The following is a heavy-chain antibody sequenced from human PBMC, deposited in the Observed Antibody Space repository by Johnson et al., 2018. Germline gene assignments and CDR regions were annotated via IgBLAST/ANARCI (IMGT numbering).Heavy chain of an antibody. J-gene: IGHJ6*03. V-gene: IGHV3-33*01. CDR3: ARGPWSGWTTSYYYYMDV. CDR2: IWNVGSYK. Sequence: QVRLVQSGGGVVQPGRSLRPCCAASGFLFSTYAMHWVRPAPGKGLDWAAVIWNVGSYKYYADSVKGRVTISRDNFKNTLYLQMNSPSAEDTAMYYCARGPWSGWTTSYYYYMDVWCKGTTVTVAS. CDR1: GFLFSTYA. D-gene: IGHD3-3*01.